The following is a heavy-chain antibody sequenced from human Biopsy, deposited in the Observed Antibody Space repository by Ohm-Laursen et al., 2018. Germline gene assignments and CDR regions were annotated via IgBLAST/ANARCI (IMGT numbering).Heavy chain of an antibody. CDR2: ITHDGSKT. Sequence: SLRLSCAASGFTFSNYAMHWVRQAPGKGLEWVAIITHDGSKTYYADSVEGRFTISRDQFKSKVYLQLNSLRTEDTAIYYCTKERRGWYYERWGQGTLVTVSS. D-gene: IGHD6-19*01. CDR3: TKERRGWYYER. V-gene: IGHV3-30*18. J-gene: IGHJ4*01. CDR1: GFTFSNYA.